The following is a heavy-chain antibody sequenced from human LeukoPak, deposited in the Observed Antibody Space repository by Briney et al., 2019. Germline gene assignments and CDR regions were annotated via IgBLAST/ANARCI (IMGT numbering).Heavy chain of an antibody. CDR2: IKQDGSEK. D-gene: IGHD6-13*01. CDR3: ARMXSSSXYHVDYYYYMDV. Sequence: GGSLSLSCAASGFTFSSYWMSWVRQAPGKGREWVASIKQDGSEKYYLDSVKGRFTISRDNAKNSLYLQMNSLRAEDTAVYYCARMXSSSXYHVDYYYYMDVWGKGTTVTVSS. V-gene: IGHV3-7*01. CDR1: GFTFSSYW. J-gene: IGHJ6*03.